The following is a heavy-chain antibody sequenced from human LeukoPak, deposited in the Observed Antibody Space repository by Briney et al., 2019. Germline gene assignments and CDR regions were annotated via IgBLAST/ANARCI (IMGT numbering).Heavy chain of an antibody. D-gene: IGHD5-18*01. CDR3: ARDRTAMVSTDYYYGMDV. CDR2: ISYDGSNK. CDR1: GFTFSSYW. V-gene: IGHV3-30-3*01. Sequence: GGSLRLSCVASGFTFSSYWMHWVRQAPGKGLEWVAVISYDGSNKYYADSVKGRFTISRDNSKNTLYLQMNSLRAEDTAVYYCARDRTAMVSTDYYYGMDVWGQGTTVTVSS. J-gene: IGHJ6*02.